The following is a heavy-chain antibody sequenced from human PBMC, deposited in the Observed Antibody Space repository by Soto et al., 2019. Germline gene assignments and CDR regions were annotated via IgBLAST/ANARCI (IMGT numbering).Heavy chain of an antibody. CDR3: EREVGATY. V-gene: IGHV3-7*01. J-gene: IGHJ4*02. CDR1: AFTFSSFW. D-gene: IGHD1-26*01. Sequence: EVPLVESGGGLVQPGGSLRLSCAASAFTFSSFWMTWVRQAPGKGLEWVANIKQDGSETYYVDSVKGRFTISRDNAKNAVYLQMNSLRAEDTAVYYCEREVGATYWGQGTLVTVSS. CDR2: IKQDGSET.